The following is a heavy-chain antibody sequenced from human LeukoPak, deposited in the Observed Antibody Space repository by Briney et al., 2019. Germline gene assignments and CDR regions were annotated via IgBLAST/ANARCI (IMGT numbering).Heavy chain of an antibody. J-gene: IGHJ4*01. CDR3: ATTVTLDF. D-gene: IGHD1-1*01. CDR1: GFTFRTYA. CDR2: ITGTGGGGNKT. Sequence: PGGSLRLSCAASGFTFRTYAMSWVRQAPGKGLEWVSVITGTGGGGNKTYYADSVRGRFSISRDDSKNVLLLQMNDLRVDDTAVYFCATTVTLDFWGQGTRVLVSS. V-gene: IGHV3-23*01.